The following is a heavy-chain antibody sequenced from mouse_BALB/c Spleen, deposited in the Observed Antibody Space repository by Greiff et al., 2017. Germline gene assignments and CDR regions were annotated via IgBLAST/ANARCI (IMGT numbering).Heavy chain of an antibody. CDR3: ARSGYGSSLWYFDV. V-gene: IGHV5-17*02. D-gene: IGHD1-1*01. CDR1: GFTFSSFG. Sequence: EVKLVESGGGLVQPGGSRKLSCAASGFTFSSFGMHWVRQAPEKGLEWVAYISSGSSTIYYADTVKGRFTISRDNPKNTLFLQMTSLRSEDTAMYYCARSGYGSSLWYFDVWGAGTTVTVSS. J-gene: IGHJ1*01. CDR2: ISSGSSTI.